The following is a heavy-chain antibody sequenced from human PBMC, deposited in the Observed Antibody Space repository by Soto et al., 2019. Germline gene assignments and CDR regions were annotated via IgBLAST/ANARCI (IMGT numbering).Heavy chain of an antibody. V-gene: IGHV3-30*18. D-gene: IGHD7-27*01. CDR2: ISYDGSNK. CDR3: AKDLGHGGRGAFDI. J-gene: IGHJ3*02. CDR1: GFTFSSYG. Sequence: QVQLVESGGGVVQPGRSLRLSCAAFGFTFSSYGMHWVRQAPGKGLEWVALISYDGSNKYYADSVKGRFTISRDNSKNTLYLQMSSLRTEDTAVYYCAKDLGHGGRGAFDIWGQGTMVTVSS.